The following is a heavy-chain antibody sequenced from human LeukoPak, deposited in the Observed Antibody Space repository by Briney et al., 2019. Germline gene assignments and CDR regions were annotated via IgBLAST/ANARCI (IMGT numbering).Heavy chain of an antibody. D-gene: IGHD5-18*01. CDR3: ARLGGYSYGGDAFDI. J-gene: IGHJ3*02. CDR2: IYPGDSDT. V-gene: IGHV5-51*01. Sequence: PGESLKISCKGSGYSFTSYWIGWVRQMPGKGLEWMGIIYPGDSDTRYSPSFQGQVTISADKSISTAYLQWSSLKASDTAMYYCARLGGYSYGGDAFDIWGQGTMVTVSS. CDR1: GYSFTSYW.